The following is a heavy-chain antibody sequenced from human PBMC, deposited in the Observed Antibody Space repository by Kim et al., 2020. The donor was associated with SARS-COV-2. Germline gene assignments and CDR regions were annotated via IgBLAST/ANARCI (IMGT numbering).Heavy chain of an antibody. D-gene: IGHD1-1*01. Sequence: SVKSRFTNSRDNSKNSLYLQMNSLRTEDTALYYCAKDVWHNWNAHDAFDIWGQGTMVTVSS. J-gene: IGHJ3*02. CDR3: AKDVWHNWNAHDAFDI. V-gene: IGHV3-43*01.